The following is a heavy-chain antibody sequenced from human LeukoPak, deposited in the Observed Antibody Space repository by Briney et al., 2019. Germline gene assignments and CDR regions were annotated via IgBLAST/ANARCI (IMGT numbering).Heavy chain of an antibody. CDR3: ARDRVIPVPSFDY. D-gene: IGHD2-2*01. V-gene: IGHV3-30*03. Sequence: GGSLRLSCAASGFTFSSYSMNWVRQAPGKGLEWVAVISYDGSNKYYADSVKGRFTISRDNSKNTLYLQMNSLRAEDTAVYYCARDRVIPVPSFDYWGQGTLVTVSS. CDR1: GFTFSSYS. J-gene: IGHJ4*02. CDR2: ISYDGSNK.